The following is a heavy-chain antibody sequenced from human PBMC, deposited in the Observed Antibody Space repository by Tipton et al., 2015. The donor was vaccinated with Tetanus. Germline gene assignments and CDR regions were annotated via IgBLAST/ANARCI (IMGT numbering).Heavy chain of an antibody. Sequence: SLRLSCAASGFTFTRYAMHWVRQAPGKGLEWVAVITFDGGTKYYADSVKGRFTLSRDNSQNTLYLQMNSLKVEDTAVYYCAREDGGPALDYFDSWGQGARVTVSS. V-gene: IGHV3-30-3*01. D-gene: IGHD3-16*01. CDR3: AREDGGPALDYFDS. J-gene: IGHJ4*02. CDR2: ITFDGGTK. CDR1: GFTFTRYA.